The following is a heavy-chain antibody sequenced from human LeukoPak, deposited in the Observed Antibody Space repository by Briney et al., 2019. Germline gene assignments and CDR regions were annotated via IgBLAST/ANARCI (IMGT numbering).Heavy chain of an antibody. V-gene: IGHV3-30-3*01. J-gene: IGHJ4*02. Sequence: GRSLRLSCAASGFTFSSYAMHWVRQAPGKGLEWVAVISYDGSNKYYADSVKGRFTISRDNDKNSLYLQMNSLRVEDTAVYYCARGGPTVTKPFDYWGQGTLVTVSS. D-gene: IGHD4-17*01. CDR2: ISYDGSNK. CDR3: ARGGPTVTKPFDY. CDR1: GFTFSSYA.